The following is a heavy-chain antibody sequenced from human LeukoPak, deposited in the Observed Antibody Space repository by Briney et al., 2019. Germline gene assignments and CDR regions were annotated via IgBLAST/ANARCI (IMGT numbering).Heavy chain of an antibody. V-gene: IGHV4-59*01. D-gene: IGHD6-13*01. CDR3: ARTTPGSYSSSWYDYYYYYGMDV. CDR2: IYYSGST. Sequence: PSETLSLTCTVSGGSFSTYYWSWNRQPPGKGLEWIGYIYYSGSTNYNPSLKSRVTISVDTSKNQFSLKLSSVTAADTAVYYCARTTPGSYSSSWYDYYYYYGMDVWGQGTTVTVSS. J-gene: IGHJ6*02. CDR1: GGSFSTYY.